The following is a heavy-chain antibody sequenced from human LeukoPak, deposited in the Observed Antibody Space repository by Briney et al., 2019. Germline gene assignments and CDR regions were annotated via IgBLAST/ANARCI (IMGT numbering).Heavy chain of an antibody. D-gene: IGHD5-12*01. CDR3: AKGLIDSEWLYFDS. Sequence: GGSLRLSCAASGFTFRTYAMSWVRQAPGKGLEWVSGIRGSGDNAYYADSVKGRFTTSRDNSKSTLYLQMNSLRADDTALYYCAKGLIDSEWLYFDSWGQGALATVSS. CDR1: GFTFRTYA. V-gene: IGHV3-23*01. J-gene: IGHJ4*02. CDR2: IRGSGDNA.